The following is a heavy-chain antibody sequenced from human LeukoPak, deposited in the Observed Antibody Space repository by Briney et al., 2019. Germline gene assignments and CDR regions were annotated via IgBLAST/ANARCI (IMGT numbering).Heavy chain of an antibody. CDR2: ISYDGSNK. CDR1: GFTFSSYA. Sequence: PGGSLRLSCAASGFTFSSYAMHWVRQAPGKGLEWVAVISYDGSNKYYADSVKGRFTISRDNSENTLYLQMNSLRAEDTAVYYCASPVDTAMARGPSFDYWGQGTLVTVSS. CDR3: ASPVDTAMARGPSFDY. J-gene: IGHJ4*02. V-gene: IGHV3-30-3*01. D-gene: IGHD5-18*01.